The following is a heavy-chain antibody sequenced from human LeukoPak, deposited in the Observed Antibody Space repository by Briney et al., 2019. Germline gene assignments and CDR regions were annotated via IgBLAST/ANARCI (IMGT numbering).Heavy chain of an antibody. CDR3: VRQTMTTVISYYYFFMDG. CDR1: GYTFTGYY. V-gene: IGHV1-2*02. D-gene: IGHD4-11*01. Sequence: ASLKVSCTASGYTFTGYYMHWVRQAPGQGLEWMGWINPNGGGTNYGQKFQGRVTMTRDTSINTAYMKLSRLRADDTAVYYCVRQTMTTVISYYYFFMDGSGKGSTLTVPS. CDR2: INPNGGGT. J-gene: IGHJ6*03.